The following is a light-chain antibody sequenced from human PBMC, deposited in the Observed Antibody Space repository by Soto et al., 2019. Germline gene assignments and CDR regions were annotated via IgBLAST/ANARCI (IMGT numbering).Light chain of an antibody. Sequence: QSVLTQPPSVSAAPGQKVTISCSGSTSNIGNNYASWNQRLPGKAPRLLIYDSDKRPSGIPDRFSGSKSGTSATLGITGLQTGDEADYYCGSWDSSLSAAVFGGGTKVTVL. CDR2: DSD. J-gene: IGLJ2*01. V-gene: IGLV1-51*01. CDR1: TSNIGNNY. CDR3: GSWDSSLSAAV.